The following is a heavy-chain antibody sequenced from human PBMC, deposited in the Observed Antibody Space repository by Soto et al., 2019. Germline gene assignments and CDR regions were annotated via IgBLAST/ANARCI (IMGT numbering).Heavy chain of an antibody. D-gene: IGHD2-2*01. V-gene: IGHV4-59*01. CDR1: GGSISSYY. CDR2: IYYSGST. J-gene: IGHJ4*02. CDR3: ARHYCSSTSCAGLYFDY. Sequence: LSLTCTVSGGSISSYYWSWIRQPPGKGLEWIGYIYYSGSTNYNPSLKSRVTISVDTSKNQFSLKLSSVTAADTAVYYCARHYCSSTSCAGLYFDYWGQGTLVTVSS.